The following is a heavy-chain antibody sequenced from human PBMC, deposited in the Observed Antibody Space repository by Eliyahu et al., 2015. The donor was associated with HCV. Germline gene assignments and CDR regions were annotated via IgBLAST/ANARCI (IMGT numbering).Heavy chain of an antibody. CDR3: ARDPRVGAEPDSDFLMYFDY. CDR1: GFTFSSYW. Sequence: EVQLVESGGGLVQPGGSLRLSCAASGFTFSSYWMPWVRQAPGKGLVWVSRINSDGSSTSYADSVKGRFTISRDNAKNTLYLQMNSLRAEDTAVYYCARDPRVGAEPDSDFLMYFDYWGQGTLVTVSS. V-gene: IGHV3-74*01. J-gene: IGHJ4*02. CDR2: INSDGSST. D-gene: IGHD1-26*01.